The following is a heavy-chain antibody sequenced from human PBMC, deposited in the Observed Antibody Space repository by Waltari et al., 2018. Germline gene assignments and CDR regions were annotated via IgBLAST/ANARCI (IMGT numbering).Heavy chain of an antibody. J-gene: IGHJ6*02. CDR1: GGSFSGYY. V-gene: IGHV4-34*01. CDR2: INHSGST. D-gene: IGHD2-8*01. Sequence: QVHLQQWGAGLLKPSETLSLTCGVYGGSFSGYYWRWIRQPPGKGLEWIGEINHSGSTNYNPSLKSRVTMSVDTSKSQFSLKLSSVTAADTAVYYCARGRCISTWFCQYYGVDVWGQGATVIVSS. CDR3: ARGRCISTWFCQYYGVDV.